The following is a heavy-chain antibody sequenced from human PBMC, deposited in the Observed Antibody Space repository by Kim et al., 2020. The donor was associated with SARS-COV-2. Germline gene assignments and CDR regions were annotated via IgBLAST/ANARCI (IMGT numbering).Heavy chain of an antibody. D-gene: IGHD3-10*01. Sequence: SETLSLTCTVSGGSISSGGYYWSWIRQHPGKGLEWIGYIYYSGSTYYNPSLKSRVTISVDTSKNQFSLKLSSVTAADTAVYYCAQGVRGVIDYWGQGTLVTVSS. CDR2: IYYSGST. V-gene: IGHV4-31*03. J-gene: IGHJ4*02. CDR3: AQGVRGVIDY. CDR1: GGSISSGGYY.